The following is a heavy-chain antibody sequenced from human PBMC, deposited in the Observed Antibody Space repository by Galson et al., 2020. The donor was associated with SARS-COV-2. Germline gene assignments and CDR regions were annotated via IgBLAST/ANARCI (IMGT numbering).Heavy chain of an antibody. CDR2: ITSRSDYI. CDR1: GIIFSNYI. V-gene: IGHV3-21*01. CDR3: ATTGSGDAFHV. Sequence: GESLKISCAASGIIFSNYIMNWVRQAPGKGLEWVSTITSRSDYIHYADSVKGRFTVSRDNAKNSLYLQMTGLRAEDTALYYCATTGSGDAFHVWGPGTVVTVSS. D-gene: IGHD3-10*01. J-gene: IGHJ3*01.